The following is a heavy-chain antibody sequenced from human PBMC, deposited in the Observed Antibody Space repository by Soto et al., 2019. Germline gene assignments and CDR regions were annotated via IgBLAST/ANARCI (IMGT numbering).Heavy chain of an antibody. Sequence: GGSLRLSCAASGFTFSINWMSWVRQAPGKGLEWVASIKADGSEKYYVDSVKGRFTISRDNAKKSLYLQMNSLRAEDTAVYYCARDIYCSSSTCAGWGQGILVTVSS. J-gene: IGHJ4*02. D-gene: IGHD2-2*01. CDR3: ARDIYCSSSTCAG. CDR1: GFTFSINW. V-gene: IGHV3-7*01. CDR2: IKADGSEK.